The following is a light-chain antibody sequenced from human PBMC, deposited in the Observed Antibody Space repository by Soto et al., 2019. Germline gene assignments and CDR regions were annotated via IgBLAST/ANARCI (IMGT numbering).Light chain of an antibody. CDR2: YDS. CDR1: NIGSKS. V-gene: IGLV3-21*04. Sequence: SYELTQPPSVSVAPGKTARITCGGNNIGSKSVHWYQQKPGQAPVLVIYYDSDRPSGIPERFSGSNSGNTATLTISRVEAGDEADYYCQVWDSSSDHPPVVLGGVTKVTVL. J-gene: IGLJ2*01. CDR3: QVWDSSSDHPPVV.